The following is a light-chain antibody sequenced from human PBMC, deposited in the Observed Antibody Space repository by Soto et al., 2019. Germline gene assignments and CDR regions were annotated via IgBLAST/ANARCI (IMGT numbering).Light chain of an antibody. J-gene: IGKJ1*01. CDR3: QQYNSSPT. CDR1: QSISSW. V-gene: IGKV1-5*03. CDR2: KAS. Sequence: DIPMTQSPSTLSASVGDRVTITCRASQSISSWLAWYQQKPGKAPKLLIYKASSLESGVPSRFSGSGSGTECTLTISSLQPDDFATYYCQQYNSSPTFGQGTKVEIK.